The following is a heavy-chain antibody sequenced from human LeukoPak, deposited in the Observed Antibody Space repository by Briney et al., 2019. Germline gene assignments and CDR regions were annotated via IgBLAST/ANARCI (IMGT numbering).Heavy chain of an antibody. D-gene: IGHD3-22*01. CDR2: IYSGGNT. V-gene: IGHV3-66*01. Sequence: PGGSLRLSCAASGFTVSSNYMSWVRQSPGKGLEWVSVIYSGGNTYYADSVQGRFTISIENPENTLYLQMNSLRAENTAVYYCARAHDRGYYYGFDYWGQGTLVTVSS. CDR1: GFTVSSNY. J-gene: IGHJ4*02. CDR3: ARAHDRGYYYGFDY.